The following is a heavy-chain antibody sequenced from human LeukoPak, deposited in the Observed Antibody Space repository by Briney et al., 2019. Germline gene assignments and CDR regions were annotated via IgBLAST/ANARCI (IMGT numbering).Heavy chain of an antibody. V-gene: IGHV1-46*01. CDR2: INPSGGST. Sequence: VASVKVSCKASGYTFTGYYMHWVRQAPGQGLEWMGIINPSGGSTSYAQKFRGRVTMTRDMSTSTVYMELSSLRSEDTAVYYCARGDILTGFPNWFDPWGQGTLVTVSS. CDR3: ARGDILTGFPNWFDP. J-gene: IGHJ5*02. D-gene: IGHD3-9*01. CDR1: GYTFTGYY.